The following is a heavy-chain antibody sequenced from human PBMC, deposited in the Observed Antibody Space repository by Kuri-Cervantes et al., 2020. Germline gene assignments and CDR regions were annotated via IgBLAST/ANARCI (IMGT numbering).Heavy chain of an antibody. J-gene: IGHJ5*02. CDR1: GGSISSGGYY. V-gene: IGHV4-31*03. D-gene: IGHD3-16*01. Sequence: SETLSLTCTVSGGSISSGGYYWSWIRQHPGKGLEWIGYIYYSGSTYYNPTLKSRVTMSVDTSKNQFSLKLSSVTAADTAVYYCARSKLRFPFDPWGQGTLVTVSS. CDR3: ARSKLRFPFDP. CDR2: IYYSGST.